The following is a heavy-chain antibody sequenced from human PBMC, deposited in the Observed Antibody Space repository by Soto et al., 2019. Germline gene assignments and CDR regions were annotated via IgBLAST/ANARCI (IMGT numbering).Heavy chain of an antibody. V-gene: IGHV3-9*01. CDR2: LDKNSDNI. D-gene: IGHD4-4*01. CDR1: GFTFKDYA. Sequence: EIQLVESGGGHVQPGRALRLSCAASGFTFKDYAMHWIRQVPGKGLELVSGLDKNSDNIGYADSVKGRFTISRDNAKNFLYLQMNSLRPDDTAFYYCVKGLTVTDSGWFDPWGRGTLVTVAS. J-gene: IGHJ5*02. CDR3: VKGLTVTDSGWFDP.